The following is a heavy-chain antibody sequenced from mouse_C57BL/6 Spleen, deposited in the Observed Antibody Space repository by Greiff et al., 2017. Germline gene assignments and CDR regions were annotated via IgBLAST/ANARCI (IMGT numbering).Heavy chain of an antibody. V-gene: IGHV2-9-1*01. D-gene: IGHD1-1*01. CDR2: RWTGGGT. J-gene: IGHJ1*03. Sequence: VMLVESGPGLVAPSQSLSITCTVSGFSLTSYAISWVRQPPGKGLEWLGVRWTGGGTNYNSALKSRLSISKDNSKSQVFLKMNSLQTDDTARYYCARITTVVADFDVWGTGTTVTVSS. CDR1: GFSLTSYA. CDR3: ARITTVVADFDV.